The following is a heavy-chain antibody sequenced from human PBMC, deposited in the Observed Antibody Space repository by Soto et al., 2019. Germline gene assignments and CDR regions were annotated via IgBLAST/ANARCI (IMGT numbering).Heavy chain of an antibody. J-gene: IGHJ4*02. D-gene: IGHD3-16*02. CDR2: IYYRGST. CDR1: GGSISTYY. V-gene: IGHV4-59*08. Sequence: SETLSLTCTVSGGSISTYYWSWIRQPPGKGLEWIGYIYYRGSTNYNPSLKSRVTMSVDTSKNQLSLKLSSVTAADTAVYYCARGNEHVWGGYHGDTFDYWGQGTLVTVS. CDR3: ARGNEHVWGGYHGDTFDY.